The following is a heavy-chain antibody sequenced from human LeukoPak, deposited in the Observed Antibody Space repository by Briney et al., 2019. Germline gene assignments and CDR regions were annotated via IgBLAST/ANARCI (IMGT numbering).Heavy chain of an antibody. CDR3: RTGSGMGTFDY. D-gene: IGHD3-10*01. Sequence: GALRLSCAASGFTFSSYAMHWVRQAPGKGLEYVSAISSNGGSTYYADSVKGRFTISRDNSKNTLYLQMSSLRAEDTAVYYCRTGSGMGTFDYWGQGTLVTVSS. CDR1: GFTFSSYA. V-gene: IGHV3-64D*06. CDR2: ISSNGGST. J-gene: IGHJ4*02.